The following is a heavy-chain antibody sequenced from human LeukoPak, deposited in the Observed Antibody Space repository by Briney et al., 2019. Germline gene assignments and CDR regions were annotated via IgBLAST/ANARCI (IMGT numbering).Heavy chain of an antibody. V-gene: IGHV4-34*01. CDR2: INHSGST. Sequence: MPSETLSLTCAVYVGSFSGYYWSWIRQPPGKGREWIGKINHSGSTNYNSSLKSRVTISVDTSKNQFSLKLSSVTAADTAVYYCARGYYGSGSHCCHMDVWGKGTTITVS. J-gene: IGHJ6*03. CDR3: ARGYYGSGSHCCHMDV. CDR1: VGSFSGYY. D-gene: IGHD3-10*01.